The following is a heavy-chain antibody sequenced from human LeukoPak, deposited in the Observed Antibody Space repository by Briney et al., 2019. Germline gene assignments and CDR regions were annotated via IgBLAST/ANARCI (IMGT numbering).Heavy chain of an antibody. V-gene: IGHV3-33*06. CDR2: IWYDGSNK. Sequence: GGSLRLSCAASGFTFSSYGMHWVRQAPGKGLEWVAVIWYDGSNKYYADSVKGRFTISRDNSKNTLYLQMNSLRAEDTAVYYCAKDGACSGYDYGHYFDYWGQGTLVTVSS. D-gene: IGHD5-12*01. CDR1: GFTFSSYG. J-gene: IGHJ4*02. CDR3: AKDGACSGYDYGHYFDY.